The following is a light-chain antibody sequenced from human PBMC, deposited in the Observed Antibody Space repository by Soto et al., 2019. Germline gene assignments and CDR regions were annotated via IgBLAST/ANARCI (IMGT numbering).Light chain of an antibody. CDR1: QSVRSSY. CDR2: GAS. Sequence: EIVLTQSPGTLSLSPGERATLSCRASQSVRSSYLAWYQQKPGQAPRLLIYGASSRATGIPDRFSGSGSGTDFTLTISRLEPEDFAVYYCQKYGSSSPWTFGQGTQVEIK. V-gene: IGKV3-20*01. CDR3: QKYGSSSPWT. J-gene: IGKJ1*01.